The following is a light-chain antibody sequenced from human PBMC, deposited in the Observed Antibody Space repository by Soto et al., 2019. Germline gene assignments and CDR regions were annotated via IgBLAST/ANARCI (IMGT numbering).Light chain of an antibody. V-gene: IGLV1-44*01. J-gene: IGLJ2*01. CDR1: YSNIGSNT. CDR2: SNN. CDR3: AAWDDSLNSPRML. Sequence: QSVLTQPPSVSATPGQRVTISCSGTYSNIGSNTVAWYQRLQGTAPKLLIYSNNERPSGVPDRFSGSKSGSSASLAISGLQSEDEADYDCAAWDDSLNSPRMLFGGGTKVTVL.